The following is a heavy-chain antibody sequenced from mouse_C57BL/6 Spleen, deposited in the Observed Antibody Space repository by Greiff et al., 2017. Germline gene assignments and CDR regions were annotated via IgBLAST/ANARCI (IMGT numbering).Heavy chain of an antibody. CDR1: GYSFTDYN. CDR2: INPNNGTT. CDR3: ARRLPAYYAMDY. Sequence: EVKLMESGPELVKPGASVKISCKASGYSFTDYNMNWVKQSTGKSLEWIGGINPNNGTTSYNKKFKGKATLTVDKSSSTAYMQLTSLTSEDSAVYYCARRLPAYYAMDYWCQGNSVPVSS. V-gene: IGHV1-39*01. J-gene: IGHJ4*01.